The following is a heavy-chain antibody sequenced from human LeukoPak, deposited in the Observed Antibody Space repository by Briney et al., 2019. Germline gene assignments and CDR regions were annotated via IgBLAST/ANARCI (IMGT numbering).Heavy chain of an antibody. CDR3: ARDSRGVFDY. CDR2: IKQDGSEK. CDR1: GFTFRSYW. V-gene: IGHV3-7*01. D-gene: IGHD3-16*01. J-gene: IGHJ4*02. Sequence: PGGSLRLSCAASGFTFRSYWMSRVRQAPGKGLEWVANIKQDGSEKYYVDSVKGRFTISRDNAKNSLFLQMNSLRAEDTAVYYCARDSRGVFDYWGQGTLVTVSS.